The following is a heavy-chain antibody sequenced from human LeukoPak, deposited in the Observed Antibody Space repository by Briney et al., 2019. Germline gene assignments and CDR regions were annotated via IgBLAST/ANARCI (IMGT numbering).Heavy chain of an antibody. V-gene: IGHV3-43*01. J-gene: IGHJ6*02. D-gene: IGHD6-13*01. CDR1: GFTFDDYT. CDR2: ISWDGVST. Sequence: PGGSLRLSCAASGFTFDDYTMHWVRQAPGKGLEWVSLISWDGVSTYYVDSVKGRFTISRDNSKNTLYLQMNSLRAEDTAVYYCAKESSWYGGYYYYGMDVWGQGTTVTVSS. CDR3: AKESSWYGGYYYYGMDV.